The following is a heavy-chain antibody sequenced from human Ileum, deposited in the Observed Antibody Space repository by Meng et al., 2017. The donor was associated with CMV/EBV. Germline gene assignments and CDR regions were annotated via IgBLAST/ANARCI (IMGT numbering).Heavy chain of an antibody. V-gene: IGHV3-48*03. CDR3: ASGGNFGYYYGMDV. J-gene: IGHJ6*02. CDR1: GFAFSNYW. Sequence: GESLKISCEGSGFAFSNYWMGWLRQAPGKGLEWVSYISSSGSTIYYADSVKGRFTISRDNAKNSLYLQMNSLRAEDTAVYYCASGGNFGYYYGMDVWGQGTTVTVSS. CDR2: ISSSGSTI. D-gene: IGHD4-23*01.